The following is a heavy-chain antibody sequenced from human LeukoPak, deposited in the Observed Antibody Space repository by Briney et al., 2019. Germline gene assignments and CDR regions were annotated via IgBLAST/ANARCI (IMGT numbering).Heavy chain of an antibody. J-gene: IGHJ5*02. CDR2: IRYVGSNK. Sequence: GGSLRLSCAASGFTFSSYGMHWVRQAPGKGLEWVAFIRYVGSNKYYADSVKGRFTISRDNSKNTLYLQMNRLRAEDTAVYYCAKDTVDFGYRSSTSCYISWFDPWGQGTLVTVSS. V-gene: IGHV3-30*02. D-gene: IGHD2-2*02. CDR3: AKDTVDFGYRSSTSCYISWFDP. CDR1: GFTFSSYG.